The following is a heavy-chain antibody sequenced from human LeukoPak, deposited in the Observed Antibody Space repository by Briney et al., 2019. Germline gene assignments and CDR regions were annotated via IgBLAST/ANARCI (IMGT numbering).Heavy chain of an antibody. V-gene: IGHV4-39*07. J-gene: IGHJ5*02. CDR1: GGSISSSGYY. CDR2: INHSGST. CDR3: ARAIPDYYDSSGFYNWFDP. Sequence: PSETLSLTCTVSGGSISSSGYYWGWIRQPPGKGLEWIGEINHSGSTNYNPSLKSRVTISVDTSKNQFSLKLSSVTAADTAVYYCARAIPDYYDSSGFYNWFDPWGQGTLDTVSS. D-gene: IGHD3-22*01.